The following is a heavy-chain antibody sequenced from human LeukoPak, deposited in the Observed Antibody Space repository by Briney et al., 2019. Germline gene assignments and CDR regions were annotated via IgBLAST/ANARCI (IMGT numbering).Heavy chain of an antibody. V-gene: IGHV1-2*02. Sequence: ASVKVSCKASGYTFTGYYMHWVRQAPGQGLEWMGWINPNSGGTNYAQKFQGRVTMTRDTSISTAYMELSRLRSDDTAVYYCARGVGGSGSYYVPDYWGQGTLVTVSS. CDR2: INPNSGGT. CDR1: GYTFTGYY. CDR3: ARGVGGSGSYYVPDY. D-gene: IGHD1-26*01. J-gene: IGHJ4*02.